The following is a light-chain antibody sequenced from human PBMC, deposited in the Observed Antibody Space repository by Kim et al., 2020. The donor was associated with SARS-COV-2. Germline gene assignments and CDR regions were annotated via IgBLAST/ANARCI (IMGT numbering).Light chain of an antibody. CDR3: QQCKT. J-gene: IGKJ1*01. V-gene: IGKV3-20*01. Sequence: IVLTQSPGTLSLSPGERPTLSCRASQSVGSPYLAWYQQKPGQALRLLISVASSRPTGIPDRLSGSESGTNFTLPSSRLEPEDCVLYYCQQCKTFGQGTKVDIK. CDR2: VAS. CDR1: QSVGSPY.